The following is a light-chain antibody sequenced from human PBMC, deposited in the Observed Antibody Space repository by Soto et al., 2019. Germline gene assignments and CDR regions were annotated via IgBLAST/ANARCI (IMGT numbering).Light chain of an antibody. CDR3: SSYTTSNTVV. V-gene: IGLV2-14*01. CDR1: ISDIGAYNY. J-gene: IGLJ2*01. Sequence: QSVLTQPASVSGSPGQSITISCTGTISDIGAYNYVSWYQQHPGKAPQLMIFEVSNRPSGVSNRFSAAKSGNTASLTISGLQAEDEADYYCSSYTTSNTVVFGGGTKLTVL. CDR2: EVS.